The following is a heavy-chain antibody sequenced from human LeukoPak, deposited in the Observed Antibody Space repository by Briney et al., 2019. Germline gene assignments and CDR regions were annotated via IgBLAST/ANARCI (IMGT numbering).Heavy chain of an antibody. CDR3: AREEGLDWFDP. J-gene: IGHJ5*02. D-gene: IGHD3/OR15-3a*01. CDR2: IYHSGST. V-gene: IGHV4-30-2*01. CDR1: GGSISSGSYS. Sequence: PSQTLSLTCAVSGGSISSGSYSWRWIRQPPGKGLEWIGYIYHSGSTYYNPSLKSRVTISVDRSKNQFSLKLSSVTAADTAVYYCAREEGLDWFDPWGQGTLVTVSS.